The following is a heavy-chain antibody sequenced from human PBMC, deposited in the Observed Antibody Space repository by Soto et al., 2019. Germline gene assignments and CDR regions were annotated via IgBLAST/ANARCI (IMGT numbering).Heavy chain of an antibody. J-gene: IGHJ4*02. Sequence: SETLSLTCAVYGGSFSGYYWSWLRQPPGKGVEWIGEIILSGSTNYNPSLKSRVTISVDMSKNQFSLKLSSVTAADTAVYYCASSGDCGGDCYYNYWGQGTLVTVSS. V-gene: IGHV4-34*12. CDR1: GGSFSGYY. D-gene: IGHD2-21*01. CDR3: ASSGDCGGDCYYNY. CDR2: IILSGST.